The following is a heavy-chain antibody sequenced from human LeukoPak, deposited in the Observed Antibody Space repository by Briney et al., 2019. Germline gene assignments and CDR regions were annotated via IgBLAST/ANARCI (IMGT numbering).Heavy chain of an antibody. J-gene: IGHJ6*02. D-gene: IGHD4-17*01. V-gene: IGHV3-7*01. Sequence: QPGGSLRLSCAASGFTFNSFAMSWVRQAPGKGLEWVANIKQDGSDRYYVDSVKGRFTISRDNAKNSLYLQVNSLRVEDTAVYYCARDRLGGDYSNYYYYGMDVWGQGTTVTVSS. CDR2: IKQDGSDR. CDR3: ARDRLGGDYSNYYYYGMDV. CDR1: GFTFNSFA.